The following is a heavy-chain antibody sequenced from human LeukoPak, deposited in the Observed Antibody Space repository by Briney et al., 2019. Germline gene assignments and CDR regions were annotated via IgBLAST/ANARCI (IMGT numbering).Heavy chain of an antibody. CDR2: IRSKAYGGTT. CDR1: GFTFGDYA. J-gene: IGHJ4*02. D-gene: IGHD2-15*01. Sequence: GGSLRLSCAASGFTFGDYAMSWVRQAPGKGLEWVGFIRSKAYGGTTEYATSAKGRFTISRDDSKSIAYLQMNSLKTEDTAVYYCTRGEGDQGWYWGQGTLVTVSS. CDR3: TRGEGDQGWY. V-gene: IGHV3-49*04.